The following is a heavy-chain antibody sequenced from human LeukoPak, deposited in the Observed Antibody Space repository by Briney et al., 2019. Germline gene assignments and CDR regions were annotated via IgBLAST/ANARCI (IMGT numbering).Heavy chain of an antibody. CDR1: GFTFSGSA. CDR2: IRSKANSYAT. Sequence: GGSLRLSCAASGFTFSGSAMHWVRHASGKGLEWVGRIRSKANSYATTYAASVKGRFTISRDDSKNTAYLQMNSLKTEDTAVYYCTSGLSVLRSNNTPVDYWGQGTLVAVSS. J-gene: IGHJ4*02. V-gene: IGHV3-73*01. CDR3: TSGLSVLRSNNTPVDY. D-gene: IGHD4-17*01.